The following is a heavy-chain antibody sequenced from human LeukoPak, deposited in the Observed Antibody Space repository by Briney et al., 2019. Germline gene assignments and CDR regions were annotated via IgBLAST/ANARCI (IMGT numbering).Heavy chain of an antibody. Sequence: GESLKISCKGSGYSLSSSWIGWVRQMPGRGLEWMGIIYAVDSDTKYSPSFQGHVTISLARSINTAYLQWNSLQASDTAIYYCARPFDSSGFDYWGQGTLITVTS. V-gene: IGHV5-51*01. D-gene: IGHD3-22*01. J-gene: IGHJ4*02. CDR2: IYAVDSDT. CDR1: GYSLSSSW. CDR3: ARPFDSSGFDY.